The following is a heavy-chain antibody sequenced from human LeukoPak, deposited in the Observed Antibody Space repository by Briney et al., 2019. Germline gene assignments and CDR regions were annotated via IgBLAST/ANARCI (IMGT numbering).Heavy chain of an antibody. Sequence: GGSLRLSCAASGFTFNSYAMSWVRQAPGKGLEWVSAISGSGGSTYYADSAKGRFTISRDNSKNTLYLQMNSLRAEDTAVYYCAKSYYDFWSGYLPFDYWGQGTLVTVSS. D-gene: IGHD3-3*01. CDR2: ISGSGGST. J-gene: IGHJ4*02. CDR3: AKSYYDFWSGYLPFDY. CDR1: GFTFNSYA. V-gene: IGHV3-23*01.